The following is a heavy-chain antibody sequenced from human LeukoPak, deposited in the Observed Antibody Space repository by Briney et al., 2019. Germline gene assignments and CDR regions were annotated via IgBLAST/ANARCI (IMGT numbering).Heavy chain of an antibody. CDR3: ARVAAAGYYYYYYMDV. Sequence: PGGSLRLSCAASGFTFDDYAMHWVRQAPGKGLEWVSGISWNSGSIGYADSVKGRFTISRDNAKNSLYLQMNSLRAEDTALYYCARVAAAGYYYYYYMDVWGKGTTVTVSS. D-gene: IGHD6-13*01. CDR2: ISWNSGSI. J-gene: IGHJ6*03. V-gene: IGHV3-9*01. CDR1: GFTFDDYA.